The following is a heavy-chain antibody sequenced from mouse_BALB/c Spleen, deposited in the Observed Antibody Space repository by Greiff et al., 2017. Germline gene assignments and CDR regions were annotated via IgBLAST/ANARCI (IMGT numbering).Heavy chain of an antibody. D-gene: IGHD1-2*01. CDR2: ISSGGST. CDR1: GFTFSSYA. Sequence: EVHLVESGGGLVKPGGSLKLSCAASGFTFSSYAMSWVRQTPEKRLEWVASISSGGSTYYPDSVKGRFTISRDNARNILYLQMSSLRAEDTAVYYYARLITTANDYWGQGTTLTVSS. J-gene: IGHJ2*01. V-gene: IGHV5-6-5*01. CDR3: ARLITTANDY.